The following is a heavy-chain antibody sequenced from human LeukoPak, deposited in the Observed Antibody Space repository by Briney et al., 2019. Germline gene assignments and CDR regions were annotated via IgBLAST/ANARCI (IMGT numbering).Heavy chain of an antibody. V-gene: IGHV4-4*07. CDR3: ARNLIVWPSGGAEDAFDI. Sequence: SETLSLTCTVSGGSISGYYWSWIRQPAGKGLEWIGRMSTSGNSNYIPSLVSRVTMSVDTSKNQFSLELSSVTAADTAVYYCARNLIVWPSGGAEDAFDIWGQGTMVTVSS. CDR2: MSTSGNS. D-gene: IGHD3-16*01. CDR1: GGSISGYY. J-gene: IGHJ3*02.